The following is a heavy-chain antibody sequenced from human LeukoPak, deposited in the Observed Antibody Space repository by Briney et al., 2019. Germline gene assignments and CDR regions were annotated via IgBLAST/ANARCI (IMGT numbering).Heavy chain of an antibody. J-gene: IGHJ4*02. CDR2: IWNDGSDK. Sequence: GRSLRLSCAASGFTFSSYGMHWARQAPGKGLEWVAVIWNDGSDKYYADSVKGRFTISRDNSKNTLYLQMNSLRAEDTAVYYCAKPTRGSGSFLIDFWGQGTLVTVSS. V-gene: IGHV3-33*06. D-gene: IGHD1-26*01. CDR3: AKPTRGSGSFLIDF. CDR1: GFTFSSYG.